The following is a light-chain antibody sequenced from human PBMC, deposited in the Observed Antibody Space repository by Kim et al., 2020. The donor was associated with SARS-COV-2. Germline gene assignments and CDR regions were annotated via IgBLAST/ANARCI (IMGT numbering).Light chain of an antibody. CDR1: QSIGTW. CDR3: QQYDTYYT. CDR2: RGS. V-gene: IGKV1-5*03. Sequence: LSASIGDTVTITCRASQSIGTWLAWYQQKPGKAPNVLIYRGSILEISVPSRFSGSGSGTEFTLTISSMQPDDLATNYCQQYDTYYTFGQGTKL. J-gene: IGKJ2*01.